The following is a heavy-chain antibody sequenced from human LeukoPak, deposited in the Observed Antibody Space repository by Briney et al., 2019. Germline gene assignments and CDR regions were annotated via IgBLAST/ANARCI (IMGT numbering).Heavy chain of an antibody. CDR2: ISGSGGST. D-gene: IGHD1-26*01. CDR1: GFTFSSYA. Sequence: PGGSLRLSCAASGFTFSSYAMSWVRQAPGKGLEWVSAISGSGGSTYYADSVKGRFTISRDKSKNTLYLQMNSLRAEDTAVYYCAKHPLIVGATYFDYWGQGTLVTVSS. V-gene: IGHV3-23*01. J-gene: IGHJ4*02. CDR3: AKHPLIVGATYFDY.